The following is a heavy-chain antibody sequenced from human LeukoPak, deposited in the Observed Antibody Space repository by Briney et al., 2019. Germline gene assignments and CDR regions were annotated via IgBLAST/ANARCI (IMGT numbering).Heavy chain of an antibody. CDR1: GGSITNYY. D-gene: IGHD6-13*01. CDR3: ARVTGYRIEDYFDY. V-gene: IGHV4-59*01. J-gene: IGHJ4*02. CDR2: IYYSGNT. Sequence: SETLSLTCTVSGGSITNYYWGWIRQPPGKGLEWMGYIYYSGNTKYNPSLKSRVTISADTSKNLFSLKLRSVTAADTAVYYCARVTGYRIEDYFDYWGQGTLVTVSS.